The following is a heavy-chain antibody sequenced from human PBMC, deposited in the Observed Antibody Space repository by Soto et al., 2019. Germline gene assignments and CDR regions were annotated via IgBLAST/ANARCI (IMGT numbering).Heavy chain of an antibody. CDR1: CYTFTSYG. D-gene: IGHD4-17*01. V-gene: IGHV1-18*04. Sequence: EASVKVSCKASCYTFTSYGISWVRQAPGQGLEWMGWISAYNGNTNYTQKLQGRVTMTTDTSTSTAYMELRSLRSDDTAVYYCARDDYGDYGRGELDYWGQGTLVTVSS. CDR2: ISAYNGNT. J-gene: IGHJ4*02. CDR3: ARDDYGDYGRGELDY.